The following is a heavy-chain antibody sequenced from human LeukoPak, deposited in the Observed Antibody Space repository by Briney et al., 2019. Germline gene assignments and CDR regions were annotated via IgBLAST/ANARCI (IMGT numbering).Heavy chain of an antibody. CDR2: IRVYNGDA. CDR1: GYRFANDA. V-gene: IGHV1-18*01. D-gene: IGHD3-10*01. Sequence: ASVKVSCKASGYRFANDAITWVRQAPGQGLEYMGWIRVYNGDANYAQRLQGRVTMTTDTSANTAYMELRSLKFDDTAVYYCARAKYYYDSNGDGQGRVVFDYWGQGTLVTVSS. J-gene: IGHJ4*02. CDR3: ARAKYYYDSNGDGQGRVVFDY.